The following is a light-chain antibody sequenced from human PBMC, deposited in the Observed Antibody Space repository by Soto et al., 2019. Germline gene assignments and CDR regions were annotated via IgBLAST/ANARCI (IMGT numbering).Light chain of an antibody. CDR2: GAS. V-gene: IGKV3-15*01. CDR3: QQYNDWPPLT. CDR1: QTVSSN. Sequence: IVMTQSPATLSVSPGERVTLSCRTSQTVSSNLAWYQQKPGQAPRLLIYGASTRATGIPDRFSGSGSGTEFTLTISSLQSEDFAVYYCQQYNDWPPLTFGGGTKVEIK. J-gene: IGKJ4*01.